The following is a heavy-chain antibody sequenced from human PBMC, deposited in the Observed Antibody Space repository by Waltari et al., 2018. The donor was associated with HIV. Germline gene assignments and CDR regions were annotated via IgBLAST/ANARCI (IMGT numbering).Heavy chain of an antibody. CDR3: ARISVFGSNNWFDP. J-gene: IGHJ5*02. CDR2: IYYSGIT. D-gene: IGHD3-10*02. V-gene: IGHV4-39*01. CDR1: GGSISSSSYY. Sequence: QLQLQESGPGLVKPSETLSLTCPVSGGSISSSSYYWGWIRQPPGKGLEWIGSIYYSGITYYNPSLKSRVTISVDTSKNQFSLKLSSVTAADTAVYYCARISVFGSNNWFDPWGQGTLVTVSS.